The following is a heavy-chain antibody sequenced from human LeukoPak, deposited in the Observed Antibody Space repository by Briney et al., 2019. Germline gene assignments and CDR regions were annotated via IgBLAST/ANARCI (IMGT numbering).Heavy chain of an antibody. Sequence: GGSLRLSCAASGFSFSTYGMHWVRQAPGKGLEWVAFIRYDGSNKNYADSVKGRFTISRDNSKNTLYLQMNSLRAEDTAVYYCARDRTVTLNYSYYFDYWGQGTLVTVSS. CDR3: ARDRTVTLNYSYYFDY. CDR1: GFSFSTYG. J-gene: IGHJ4*02. CDR2: IRYDGSNK. V-gene: IGHV3-30*02. D-gene: IGHD4-17*01.